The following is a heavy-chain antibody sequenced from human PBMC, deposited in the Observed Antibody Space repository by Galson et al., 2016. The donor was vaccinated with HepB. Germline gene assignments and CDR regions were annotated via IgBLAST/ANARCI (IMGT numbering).Heavy chain of an antibody. CDR3: ARGLQYMDV. J-gene: IGHJ6*03. CDR2: IRSDGIST. Sequence: SLRLSCAASGFIFSSFVMHWVRQAPGKGLEYVSLIRSDGISTYYADSVKGRFTISRDNSRDTLYLQMSGLRPEDTAVYYCARGLQYMDVWGKGTTVTVSS. CDR1: GFIFSSFV. V-gene: IGHV3-64D*06. D-gene: IGHD3-16*01.